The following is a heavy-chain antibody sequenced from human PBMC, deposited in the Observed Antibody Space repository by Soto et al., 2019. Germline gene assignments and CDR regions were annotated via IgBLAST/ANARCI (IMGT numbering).Heavy chain of an antibody. J-gene: IGHJ5*02. Sequence: ASVKVSGKASGCTFTSYYMHWVRQAPGQGLEWMGIINPSGGSTSYAQKFQGRVTMTRDTSTSTVYMELSSLRSEDTAVYYCARDISIGYYDSSGPARDWFDPGGQGTLVTVSS. CDR2: INPSGGST. D-gene: IGHD3-22*01. CDR1: GCTFTSYY. CDR3: ARDISIGYYDSSGPARDWFDP. V-gene: IGHV1-46*01.